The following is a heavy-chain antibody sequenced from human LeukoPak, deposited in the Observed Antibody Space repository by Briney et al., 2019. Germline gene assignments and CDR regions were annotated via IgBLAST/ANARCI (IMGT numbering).Heavy chain of an antibody. CDR2: IKNKNNEETT. Sequence: GGSLRLSCAASGFTFKNAWMSWVRQAPGKGLEWIGRIKNKNNEETTDYAASVRGRFIISRDDSKDTLYLRMDSLRTEDTAIYYCTTGAGVLLWFGESISDSWGQGTLVTVSS. CDR3: TTGAGVLLWFGESISDS. CDR1: GFTFKNAW. D-gene: IGHD3-10*01. V-gene: IGHV3-15*01. J-gene: IGHJ4*02.